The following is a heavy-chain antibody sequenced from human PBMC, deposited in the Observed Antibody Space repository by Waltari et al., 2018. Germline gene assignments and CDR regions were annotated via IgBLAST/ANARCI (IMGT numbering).Heavy chain of an antibody. CDR3: AKDRSSSAIFDY. D-gene: IGHD6-13*01. V-gene: IGHV3-30*18. CDR2: ISFDGSNK. J-gene: IGHJ4*02. CDR1: GFTFSSYG. Sequence: VQLVESGGGVVQPGRSLRLSCTVSGFTFSSYGMHWVRQAPGKGLEWVAVISFDGSNKYYADSVKGRFTVSRDNSKNTLYLQMNSLRTEDTAVYYCAKDRSSSAIFDYWGQGTLVTVSS.